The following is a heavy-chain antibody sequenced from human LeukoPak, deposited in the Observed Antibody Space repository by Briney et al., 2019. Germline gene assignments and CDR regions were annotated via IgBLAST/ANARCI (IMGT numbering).Heavy chain of an antibody. Sequence: PSETLSLTCAVSGGSISSGSYYWTWIRQPAGKGLEWIGRIYTSGSTNYNPSLKSRVTISLDTSKHQFSLRLSSVTAADTAVYYCARGPGYYGSGSYPSVYWGQGTLVTVSS. CDR3: ARGPGYYGSGSYPSVY. CDR1: GGSISSGSYY. CDR2: IYTSGST. D-gene: IGHD3-10*01. V-gene: IGHV4-61*02. J-gene: IGHJ4*02.